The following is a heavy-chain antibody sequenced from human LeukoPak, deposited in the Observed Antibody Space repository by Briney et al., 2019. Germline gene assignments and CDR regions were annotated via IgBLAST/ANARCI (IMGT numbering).Heavy chain of an antibody. CDR1: GYTFTRYG. D-gene: IGHD6-13*01. J-gene: IGHJ4*02. CDR2: ISGYNGNA. CDR3: ARESSGLPGTREFDY. Sequence: ASVKVSCKASGYTFTRYGISWVRRAPGQGVGGMGWISGYNGNAKYAQKLQGRVTMTTDTSTSTAYMDLRSLRSDDTAVYYCARESSGLPGTREFDYWGQGTLVTVSS. V-gene: IGHV1-18*01.